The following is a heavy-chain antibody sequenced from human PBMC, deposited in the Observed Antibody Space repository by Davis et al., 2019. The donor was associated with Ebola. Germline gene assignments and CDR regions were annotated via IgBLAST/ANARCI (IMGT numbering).Heavy chain of an antibody. Sequence: GESLKISCAASGFTFNNYVMHWVRQAPGKGLEWVAAISGTGSSTYYAESVKGRFTSHRDNSKNTLYLQMNSLTAEDTALYYCMRALRMADPSHADYWGQGSQVTVSS. CDR1: GFTFNNYV. J-gene: IGHJ4*02. D-gene: IGHD2-8*01. CDR2: ISGTGSST. CDR3: MRALRMADPSHADY. V-gene: IGHV3-23*01.